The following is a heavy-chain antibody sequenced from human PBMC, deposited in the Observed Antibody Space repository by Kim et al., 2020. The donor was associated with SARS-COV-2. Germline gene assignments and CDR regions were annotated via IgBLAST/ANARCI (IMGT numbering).Heavy chain of an antibody. CDR3: ARGNYYETVSLSDYYNGMDV. J-gene: IGHJ6*02. V-gene: IGHV3-30-3*01. D-gene: IGHD3-22*01. CDR1: GLSLGDSA. Sequence: GGSLRLSCAASGLSLGDSAMNWVRQAPGKGLEWVAVITYDGRNKDYADSVKGRFSISRDNSKSTLSLQMNSLRVEDTAVYYCARGNYYETVSLSDYYNGMDVWGQGTTVTVSS. CDR2: ITYDGRNK.